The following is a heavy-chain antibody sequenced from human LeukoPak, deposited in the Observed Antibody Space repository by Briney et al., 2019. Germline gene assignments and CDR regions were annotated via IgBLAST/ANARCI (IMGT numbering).Heavy chain of an antibody. Sequence: IPSETLSLTCTVSGGSISSGNYYWSWLRQPAGKGLEWIGRIYSSGSTNYNPSLKSRVTISVDTSKNQFSLKLSSVTAADTAVYYCASIYYYDSAPFDPWGQGTLVTVSS. CDR1: GGSISSGNYY. V-gene: IGHV4-61*02. CDR2: IYSSGST. CDR3: ASIYYYDSAPFDP. D-gene: IGHD3-22*01. J-gene: IGHJ5*02.